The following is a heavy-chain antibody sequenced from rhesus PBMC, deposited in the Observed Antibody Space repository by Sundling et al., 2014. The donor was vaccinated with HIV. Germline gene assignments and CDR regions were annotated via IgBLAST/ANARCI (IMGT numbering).Heavy chain of an antibody. V-gene: IGHV3-54*02. CDR1: GFTFSSFG. CDR2: ISSDGSKK. D-gene: IGHD3-28*01. Sequence: EVQLVESGGGLVLPGGSLRLSCAASGFTFSSFGMNWVRQAPGKGLEWVAVISSDGSKKFYVDSVKDRFTISRDNSKNMVYLQMNNLKLEDTAVYYCASSVATMIVLITENKFWGQGVLVTVSS. CDR3: ASSVATMIVLITENKF. J-gene: IGHJ4*01.